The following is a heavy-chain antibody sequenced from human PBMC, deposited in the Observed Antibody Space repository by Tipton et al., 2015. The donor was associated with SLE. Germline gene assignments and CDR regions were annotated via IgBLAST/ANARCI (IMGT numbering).Heavy chain of an antibody. V-gene: IGHV4-31*03. D-gene: IGHD5-24*01. J-gene: IGHJ6*03. CDR1: GDSIGTGGHY. CDR3: TRGWTEMARTYSLRYSYYMDV. Sequence: GLVKPSETLSLTCSVSGDSIGTGGHYWSWVRQHPGKGLEWIGYIYYSGTTFYNPSLKSRVTMSVDTSKNQFSLRVTSVTAADSAIYYCTRGWTEMARTYSLRYSYYMDVWGKGSTVTVSS. CDR2: IYYSGTT.